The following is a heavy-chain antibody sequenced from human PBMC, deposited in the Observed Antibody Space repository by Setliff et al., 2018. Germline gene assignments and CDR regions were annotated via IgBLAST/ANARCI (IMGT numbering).Heavy chain of an antibody. D-gene: IGHD7-27*01. CDR1: GFTVSSFS. J-gene: IGHJ6*03. CDR3: AKEGMRYWGSPGYMDV. CDR2: LSDDGSNE. V-gene: IGHV3-30*18. Sequence: GGSLRLSCAASGFTVSSFSMHWVRQAPVKGLDWVATLSDDGSNEFYADSVKGRSTIFRDNSKNTLYLQMNSLRVEDTAVYHCAKEGMRYWGSPGYMDVWGKGTTVTVSS.